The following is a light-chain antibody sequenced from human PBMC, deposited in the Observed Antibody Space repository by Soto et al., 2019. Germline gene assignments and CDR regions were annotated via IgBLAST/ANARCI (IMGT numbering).Light chain of an antibody. J-gene: IGLJ2*01. Sequence: QSALTQPASVSGSPGQSITISRTGTSSDVGGYNYVSWYQQHPGKAPKLMIYDVSNRPSGVSNRFSGSKSGNTASLTISGLQAEDEADYYCSSYTISSPHVVFGGGTKLTVL. V-gene: IGLV2-14*01. CDR1: SSDVGGYNY. CDR2: DVS. CDR3: SSYTISSPHVV.